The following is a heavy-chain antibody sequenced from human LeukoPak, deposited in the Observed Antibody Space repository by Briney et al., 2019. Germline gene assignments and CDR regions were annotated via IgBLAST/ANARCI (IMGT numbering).Heavy chain of an antibody. CDR2: IYYSGST. CDR1: GGSISSSSYY. V-gene: IGHV4-39*07. Sequence: SETLSLTCTVSGGSISSSSYYWGWIRQPPGKGLEWIGSIYYSGSTYYNPSLKSRVTISVDTSKNQFSLKLSSVTAADTAVYYCARESFYGSGSYVIFDYWGQGTLVTVSS. D-gene: IGHD3-10*01. J-gene: IGHJ4*02. CDR3: ARESFYGSGSYVIFDY.